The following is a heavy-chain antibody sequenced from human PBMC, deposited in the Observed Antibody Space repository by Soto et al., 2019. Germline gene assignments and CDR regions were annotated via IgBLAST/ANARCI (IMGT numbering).Heavy chain of an antibody. Sequence: EVQLLESGGGLVQPGGSLRLSCAASGFTFSSYAMWWVRQAPGKGLECVSAISGGGETTYYVDSVKGRFTIYRDNSKNTLYLQMNSLRAEDTAVYYCAFNSGSGSYYFDYWGQGTLVTVSS. CDR1: GFTFSSYA. J-gene: IGHJ4*02. D-gene: IGHD3-10*01. CDR3: AFNSGSGSYYFDY. V-gene: IGHV3-23*01. CDR2: ISGGGETT.